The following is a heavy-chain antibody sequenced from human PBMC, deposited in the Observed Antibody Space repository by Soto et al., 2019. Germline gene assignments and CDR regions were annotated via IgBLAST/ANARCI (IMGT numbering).Heavy chain of an antibody. CDR2: ILHNGNA. CDR1: GASVTSTGYY. CDR3: ARVSAVSAEYYFDY. V-gene: IGHV4-30-4*01. Sequence: QVQLRESGPGLMRPSQTLSLTCTVSGASVTSTGYYWTWIRQSPGKGLEWLGYILHNGNADYSPSLETRLSISLDSCKNQFSLKVNSVSAADTAIYFCARVSAVSAEYYFDYWGQGALVTVSS. J-gene: IGHJ4*02. D-gene: IGHD6-19*01.